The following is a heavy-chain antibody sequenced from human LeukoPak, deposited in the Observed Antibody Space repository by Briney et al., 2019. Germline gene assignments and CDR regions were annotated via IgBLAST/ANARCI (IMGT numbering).Heavy chain of an antibody. Sequence: QPGGSLRLSCAASGFPFSSYSMNWVRQAPGKGLEWVSYISSSSSTIYYADSVKGRFTISRDNAKNSLYLQMNSLRAEDTAVYYCARDFYGSGSYYWSEDFDIWGQGTMVTVSS. CDR3: ARDFYGSGSYYWSEDFDI. D-gene: IGHD3-10*01. V-gene: IGHV3-48*01. J-gene: IGHJ3*02. CDR2: ISSSSSTI. CDR1: GFPFSSYS.